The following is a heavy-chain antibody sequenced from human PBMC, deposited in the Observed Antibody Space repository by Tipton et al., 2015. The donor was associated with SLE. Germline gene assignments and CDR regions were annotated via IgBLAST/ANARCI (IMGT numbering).Heavy chain of an antibody. D-gene: IGHD1-26*01. Sequence: GSLRLSCAASGFTFSDYWMHWVRQAPGKGLVWVSRINGDESSTSYADSVRGRFIISRDNAKNTLYLQMNSLRAEDTAVYYCVRDLWDPGDYWGQGTLVTVSS. V-gene: IGHV3-74*01. J-gene: IGHJ4*02. CDR1: GFTFSDYW. CDR3: VRDLWDPGDY. CDR2: INGDESST.